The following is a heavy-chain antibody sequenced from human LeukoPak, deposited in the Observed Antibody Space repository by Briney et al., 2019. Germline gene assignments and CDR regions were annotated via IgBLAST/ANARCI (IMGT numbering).Heavy chain of an antibody. Sequence: SVKVSCKASGGTFSSYAISWVRQAPGRGLEWMGRIIPILGIANYAQKFQGRVTITADKSTSTAYMELSSLRSEDTAVYYCAGVAYCSSTSCYLYFDYWGQGTLVTVSS. CDR3: AGVAYCSSTSCYLYFDY. CDR1: GGTFSSYA. D-gene: IGHD2-2*01. V-gene: IGHV1-69*04. CDR2: IIPILGIA. J-gene: IGHJ4*02.